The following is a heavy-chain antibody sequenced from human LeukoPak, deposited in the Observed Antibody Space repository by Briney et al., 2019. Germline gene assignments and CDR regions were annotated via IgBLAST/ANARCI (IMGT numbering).Heavy chain of an antibody. CDR1: GGSISSYY. J-gene: IGHJ6*03. CDR2: IYTSGST. Sequence: PSETLSLTCTVTGGSISSYYWSWIRQPAGKGLEWIGRIYTSGSTNYNPSLKSRVTMSVDTSKNQFSLKLSSVTAADTAVYYCAGTYYYDSSGYSGRGYYYYYMDVWGKGTTVTISS. D-gene: IGHD3-22*01. V-gene: IGHV4-4*07. CDR3: AGTYYYDSSGYSGRGYYYYYMDV.